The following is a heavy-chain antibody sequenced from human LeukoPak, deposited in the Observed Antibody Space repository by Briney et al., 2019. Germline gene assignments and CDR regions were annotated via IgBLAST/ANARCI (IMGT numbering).Heavy chain of an antibody. D-gene: IGHD3-22*01. V-gene: IGHV1-46*01. Sequence: GASVKVSCKASGYTFSSYFMFWVRQAPGQGLEWMGIINPSGGSTSYAQRFQGRVSMTRDTSTSTVYMELSSLRSEDTAVYYCARAGYDSSGYYSYWGQGTLVTVSS. CDR3: ARAGYDSSGYYSY. J-gene: IGHJ4*02. CDR2: INPSGGST. CDR1: GYTFSSYF.